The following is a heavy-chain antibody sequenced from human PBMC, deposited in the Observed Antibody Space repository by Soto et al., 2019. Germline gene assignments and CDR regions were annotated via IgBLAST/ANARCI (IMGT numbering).Heavy chain of an antibody. Sequence: PGGSLRLSCAASGFTFSGYGMHWVRQAPGKGLEWVAVISYDGSNKYYADSVKGRFTVFRDNSKDTLYLQMNSLRAEDTAVFYCAKEGYSGYDAFDIWGQGTMVTVSS. J-gene: IGHJ3*02. D-gene: IGHD5-12*01. CDR1: GFTFSGYG. CDR3: AKEGYSGYDAFDI. V-gene: IGHV3-30*18. CDR2: ISYDGSNK.